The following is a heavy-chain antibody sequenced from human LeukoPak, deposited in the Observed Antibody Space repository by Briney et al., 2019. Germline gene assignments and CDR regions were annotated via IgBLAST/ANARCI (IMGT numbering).Heavy chain of an antibody. V-gene: IGHV1-69*01. CDR3: ARDLTYYYDSSGYYWDAFDI. J-gene: IGHJ3*02. Sequence: SVKVSCKASGGTFISYAISWVRQAPGQGLEWMGGIIPIFGTANYAQKFQGRVTITADESTSTAYMELSSLRSEDTAVYYCARDLTYYYDSSGYYWDAFDIWGQGTMVTVSS. CDR1: GGTFISYA. CDR2: IIPIFGTA. D-gene: IGHD3-22*01.